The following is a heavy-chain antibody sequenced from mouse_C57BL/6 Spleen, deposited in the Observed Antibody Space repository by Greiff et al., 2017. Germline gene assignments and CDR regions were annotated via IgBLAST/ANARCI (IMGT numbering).Heavy chain of an antibody. CDR1: GFTFSDFY. CDR2: SRNKANDYTT. Sequence: EVNVVESGGGLVQSGRSLRLSCATSGFTFSDFYMEWVRQAPGKGLEWIAASRNKANDYTTEYSASVKGRFIVSRDTSQSILYLQMNALRAEDTAIYYCARDYEMDYWGQGTSVTVSS. J-gene: IGHJ4*01. CDR3: ARDYEMDY. D-gene: IGHD1-1*01. V-gene: IGHV7-1*01.